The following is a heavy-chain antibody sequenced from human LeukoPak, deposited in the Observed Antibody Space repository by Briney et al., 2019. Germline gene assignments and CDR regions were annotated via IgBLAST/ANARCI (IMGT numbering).Heavy chain of an antibody. CDR3: ARHDYCSSTSCYYYYGMDV. D-gene: IGHD2-2*01. CDR1: GYSFTSYW. V-gene: IGHV5-51*01. CDR2: IYPGDSDT. J-gene: IGHJ6*02. Sequence: GESLKISCKGSGYSFTSYWIGWVRQMPGKGLEWMVIIYPGDSDTRYSPSFQGQVTISADKSISTAYLQWSSLKASDTAMYYCARHDYCSSTSCYYYYGMDVWGQGTTVTVSS.